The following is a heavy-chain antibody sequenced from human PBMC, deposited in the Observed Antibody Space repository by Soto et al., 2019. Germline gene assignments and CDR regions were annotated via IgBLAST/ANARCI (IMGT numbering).Heavy chain of an antibody. CDR1: GFTFSSYA. CDR2: ISYDGSNK. D-gene: IGHD6-13*01. V-gene: IGHV3-30-3*01. Sequence: QVQLVESGGGVVQPGRSLRLSCAASGFTFSSYAMHWVRQAPGKGLEWVAVISYDGSNKYYADSVKGRITISRDNSKNPLYLQMNSLRAEDTAVYYCARGGGSSLYEDWGQGTLVTVSS. CDR3: ARGGGSSLYED. J-gene: IGHJ4*02.